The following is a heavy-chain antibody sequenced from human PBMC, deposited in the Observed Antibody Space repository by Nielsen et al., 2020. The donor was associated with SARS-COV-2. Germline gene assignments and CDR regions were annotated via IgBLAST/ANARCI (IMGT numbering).Heavy chain of an antibody. Sequence: GESLKISCAASGFTFSGSAMHWGRQASGKGLEWVGRIRSKANSYATAYAASVKGRFTISRDDSKNTAYLQMNSLKTEDAAVYYCTRLGSSSWYWGQGTLVTVSS. J-gene: IGHJ4*02. CDR2: IRSKANSYAT. CDR1: GFTFSGSA. CDR3: TRLGSSSWY. D-gene: IGHD6-13*01. V-gene: IGHV3-73*01.